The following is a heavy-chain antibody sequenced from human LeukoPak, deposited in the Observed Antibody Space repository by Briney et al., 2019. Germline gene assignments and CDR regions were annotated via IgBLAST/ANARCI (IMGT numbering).Heavy chain of an antibody. CDR2: ISFDGSNK. D-gene: IGHD4-17*01. CDR1: GFTFSSYA. CDR3: AKLFTTVTTNPKDV. Sequence: GGSLRLSCAASGFTFSSYAMHWVRQAPGKGLEWVAVISFDGSNKYYADSVKGRFTISRDNSNKTLYLQMNSLRAEDTAVYYCAKLFTTVTTNPKDVWGRGTTVTVSS. J-gene: IGHJ6*04. V-gene: IGHV3-30*18.